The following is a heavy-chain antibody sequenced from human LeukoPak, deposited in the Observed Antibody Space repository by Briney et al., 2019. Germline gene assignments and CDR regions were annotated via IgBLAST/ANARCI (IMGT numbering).Heavy chain of an antibody. J-gene: IGHJ5*02. V-gene: IGHV4-34*01. CDR2: INHSGST. CDR1: GGSFSGYY. D-gene: IGHD3-22*01. Sequence: SETLSLTCAVYGGSFSGYYWSWIRRPPGKGLEWIGEINHSGSTNYNPSLRSRVTISVDTSKNRFSLKLSSVTAADMAVYYCATSRTYYYDSSGYYYGGNWFDPWGQGTLVTVSS. CDR3: ATSRTYYYDSSGYYYGGNWFDP.